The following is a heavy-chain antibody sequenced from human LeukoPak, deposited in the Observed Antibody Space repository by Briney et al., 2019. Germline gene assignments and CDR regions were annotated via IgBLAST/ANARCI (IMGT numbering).Heavy chain of an antibody. D-gene: IGHD1-1*01. CDR2: IYADGTT. V-gene: IGHV3-53*01. CDR3: ARDLEGYFDY. Sequence: PGGSLRPSCAASGFTVSRNYMSWVRQAPGKGLEWVLVIYADGTTYYADSVKGRFTISRDNSKNTLYLQMNSLRAEDTAVYYCARDLEGYFDYWGQGTLVTVSS. CDR1: GFTVSRNY. J-gene: IGHJ4*02.